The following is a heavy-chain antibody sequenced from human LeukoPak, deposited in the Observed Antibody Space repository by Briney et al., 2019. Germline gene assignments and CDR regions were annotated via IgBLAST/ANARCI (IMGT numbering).Heavy chain of an antibody. CDR1: GYTFTSNG. CDR2: ISAYNGNT. V-gene: IGHV1-18*04. D-gene: IGHD4-17*01. Sequence: ASVKVSCKASGYTFTSNGISWVRQPPGQGLEWMGWISAYNGNTNYAQKLQGRVTITTDTSTSTDYMELRSLRSDDTAVYYCARDYGDYGTLDYWGQGTLVTVSS. CDR3: ARDYGDYGTLDY. J-gene: IGHJ4*02.